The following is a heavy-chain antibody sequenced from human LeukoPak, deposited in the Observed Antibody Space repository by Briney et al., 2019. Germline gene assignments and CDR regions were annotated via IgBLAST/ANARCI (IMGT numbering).Heavy chain of an antibody. V-gene: IGHV4-39*01. Sequence: SETLSLTCTVSGGSISSSSYYWGWIRQPPGKGLEWIGSIYYSGSTYYNPSLKSRVTISLDTSKNQFSLKLSSVTAADTAVYYCARHLDYVGIGFQHWGQGTLVTVSS. CDR2: IYYSGST. J-gene: IGHJ1*01. CDR3: ARHLDYVGIGFQH. CDR1: GGSISSSSYY. D-gene: IGHD4-17*01.